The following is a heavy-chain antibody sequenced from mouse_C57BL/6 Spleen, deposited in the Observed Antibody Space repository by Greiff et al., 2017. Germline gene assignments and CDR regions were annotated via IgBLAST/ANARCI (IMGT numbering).Heavy chain of an antibody. V-gene: IGHV7-3*01. J-gene: IGHJ4*01. CDR3: ARSLYDYAYAMDY. D-gene: IGHD2-4*01. CDR1: GFTFTDYY. CDR2: IRNKANGYTT. Sequence: EVQVVESGGGLVQPGGSLSLSCAASGFTFTDYYMSWVRQPPGKALEWLGFIRNKANGYTTEYSASVKGRFTISRDNSQSILYLQMNALRAEDSATYYCARSLYDYAYAMDYWGQGTSVTVSS.